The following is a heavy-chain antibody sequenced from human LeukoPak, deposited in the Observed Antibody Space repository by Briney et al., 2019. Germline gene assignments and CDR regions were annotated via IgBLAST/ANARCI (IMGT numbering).Heavy chain of an antibody. CDR3: ARASAVGIAGPYYYMDV. CDR2: FDPEDGET. D-gene: IGHD6-13*01. V-gene: IGHV1-24*01. CDR1: GYTFTSYG. J-gene: IGHJ6*03. Sequence: GASVKVSCKASGYTFTSYGISWVRQAPGKGLEWMGGFDPEDGETIYAQKFQGRVTMTEDTSTDTAYMELSSLRSDDTAVYYCARASAVGIAGPYYYMDVWGKGTTVTVSS.